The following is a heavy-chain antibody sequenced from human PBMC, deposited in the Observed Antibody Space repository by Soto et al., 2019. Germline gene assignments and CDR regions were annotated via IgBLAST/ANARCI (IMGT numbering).Heavy chain of an antibody. Sequence: GGSLRLSXAASGFTFSNYGMHWVRQAPGKGLEWVAAISDDGVSKYYAGSVQGRFTISRDNSESAVFLQMNSLRPDDTALYFCARAYYFGSGTSYTLYYWGQGTQVTVSS. V-gene: IGHV3-30*03. CDR1: GFTFSNYG. D-gene: IGHD3-10*01. J-gene: IGHJ4*02. CDR2: ISDDGVSK. CDR3: ARAYYFGSGTSYTLYY.